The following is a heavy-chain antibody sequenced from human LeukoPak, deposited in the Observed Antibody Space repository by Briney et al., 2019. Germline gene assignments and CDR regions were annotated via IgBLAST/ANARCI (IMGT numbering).Heavy chain of an antibody. V-gene: IGHV1-18*01. CDR1: GYTFTSYG. CDR3: ARDRVSGWYESYYFDY. Sequence: WASVKVSCKASGYTFTSYGISWVRQAPGQGLEWMGWISAYNGNTNYAQKLQGRVTMTTDTSTGTAYMELRSLRSDDTAVYYCARDRVSGWYESYYFDYWGQGTLVTVSS. D-gene: IGHD6-19*01. CDR2: ISAYNGNT. J-gene: IGHJ4*02.